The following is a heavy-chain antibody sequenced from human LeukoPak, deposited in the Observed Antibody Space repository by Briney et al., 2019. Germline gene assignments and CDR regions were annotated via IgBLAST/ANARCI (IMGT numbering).Heavy chain of an antibody. CDR2: IGTAGDP. J-gene: IGHJ6*02. CDR1: GSTFSNYD. Sequence: PGGSLRLSCAASGSTFSNYDVHWVRQATGKGLERVSAIGTAGDPNYPGSVKGRFTISRENAKNSLYLQMNSLRAGDTAVYYCARDLHYYDSSGYYYYYGMDVWGQGTTVTVSS. CDR3: ARDLHYYDSSGYYYYYGMDV. V-gene: IGHV3-13*05. D-gene: IGHD3-22*01.